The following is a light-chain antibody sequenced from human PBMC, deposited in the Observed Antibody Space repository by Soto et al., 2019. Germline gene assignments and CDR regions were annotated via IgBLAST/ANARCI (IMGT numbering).Light chain of an antibody. J-gene: IGKJ5*01. CDR2: KVS. CDR3: MQGTPGPIT. Sequence: DVVMTQSPLSLPVTLGQPASISCRSNQSLVHSDGIAYFSWFQQRPGRSPRRLIYKVSNRDSGVPSRFSGSGSGTDFALKISRVEAEDVGVYCCMQGTPGPITFGQGKRLEIK. CDR1: QSLVHSDGIAY. V-gene: IGKV2-30*02.